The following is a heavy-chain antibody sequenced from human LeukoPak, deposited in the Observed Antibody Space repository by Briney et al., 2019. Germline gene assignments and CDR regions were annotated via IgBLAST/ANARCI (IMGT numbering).Heavy chain of an antibody. CDR2: ISVSATAT. Sequence: GGTLRLSCAASGFSFSSYGMAWVRQAPGQGLEWVAVISVSATATNYAASVKGRFTISRDDSKNTLYLQMNSLRVEDTAAYYCVKEGGFRIPLDYWGQGTLVTVSS. CDR1: GFSFSSYG. D-gene: IGHD2-15*01. V-gene: IGHV3-23*01. CDR3: VKEGGFRIPLDY. J-gene: IGHJ4*02.